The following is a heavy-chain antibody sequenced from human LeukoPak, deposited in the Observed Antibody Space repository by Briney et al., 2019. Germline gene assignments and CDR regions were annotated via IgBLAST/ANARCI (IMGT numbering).Heavy chain of an antibody. D-gene: IGHD4-11*01. Sequence: GASVKVSCKASGYTFTGYYMHWVRQAPGQGLEWMGWINPNSGGTNYAQKFQGRVTMTRDTSISTAYMELSSLRSEDTAVYYCARGSPSLQKTDKARYTPFDYWGQGTLVTVSS. V-gene: IGHV1-2*02. J-gene: IGHJ4*02. CDR3: ARGSPSLQKTDKARYTPFDY. CDR2: INPNSGGT. CDR1: GYTFTGYY.